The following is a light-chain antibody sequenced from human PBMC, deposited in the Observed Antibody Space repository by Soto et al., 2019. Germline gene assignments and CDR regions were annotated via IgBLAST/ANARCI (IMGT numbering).Light chain of an antibody. J-gene: IGKJ1*01. CDR2: KAS. CDR3: QQYNDYSRT. Sequence: DILMTQSPSTLSASVGDRVTITCRASQSISTWLAWYQQKPGKAPKLLIYKASSLESGVPSRFSGSGSGTEFTLTISSVQPDDFATYYCQQYNDYSRTFGQGTKVEIK. V-gene: IGKV1-5*03. CDR1: QSISTW.